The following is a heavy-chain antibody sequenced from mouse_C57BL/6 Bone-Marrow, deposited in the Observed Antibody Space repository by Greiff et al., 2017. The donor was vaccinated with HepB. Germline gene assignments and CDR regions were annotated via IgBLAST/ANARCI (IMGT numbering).Heavy chain of an antibody. V-gene: IGHV14-4*01. CDR1: GFNIKDDY. CDR2: IDPENGDT. D-gene: IGHD1-1*01. J-gene: IGHJ3*01. CDR3: TYYYGSGFAY. Sequence: EVQLVESGAELVRPGASVKLSCTASGFNIKDDYMHWVKQRPEQGLEWIGWIDPENGDTEYASKFQGKATITADTSSNTAYLQLSSLTSEDTAVYYCTYYYGSGFAYWGQGTLVTVSA.